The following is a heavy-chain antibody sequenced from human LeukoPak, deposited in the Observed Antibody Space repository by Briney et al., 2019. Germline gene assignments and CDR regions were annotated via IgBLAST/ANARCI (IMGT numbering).Heavy chain of an antibody. V-gene: IGHV4-4*07. J-gene: IGHJ4*02. CDR2: IYTSGST. CDR3: ARQGDVDTAMVTALWYFDY. CDR1: GGSISSYY. D-gene: IGHD5-18*01. Sequence: SETLSLTCTVSGGSISSYYWSWIRQPAGKGLEWIGRIYTSGSTNYNPSLKSRVTISVDTSKNQFSLKLSSATAADTAVYYCARQGDVDTAMVTALWYFDYWGQGTLVTVSS.